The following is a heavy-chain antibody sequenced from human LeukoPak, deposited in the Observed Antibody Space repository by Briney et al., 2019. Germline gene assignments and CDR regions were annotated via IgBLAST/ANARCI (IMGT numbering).Heavy chain of an antibody. V-gene: IGHV3-23*01. CDR2: INGSDTTT. CDR1: GFTFKNYA. CDR3: ARAYSSGWYGDFDY. J-gene: IGHJ4*02. D-gene: IGHD6-19*01. Sequence: GGSLRLSCAASGFTFKNYAMSWIRQAPGKGLEWVSVISGSEWVSVINGSDTTTYYADSVKGRFTISRDNSKNTLYLQMNSLRAEDTAVYYCARAYSSGWYGDFDYWGQGTLVTVSS.